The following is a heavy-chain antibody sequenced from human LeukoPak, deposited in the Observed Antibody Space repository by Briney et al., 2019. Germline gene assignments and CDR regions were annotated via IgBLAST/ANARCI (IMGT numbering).Heavy chain of an antibody. CDR2: IYTSGST. CDR1: GGSISSGSYY. CDR3: ARGQGSSGYYRTYYYYMDV. Sequence: PSETLSLTCTVSGGSISSGSYYWSWIRQPAGKGLEWIGRIYTSGSTNYNPSLKSRVTISVDTSKNQFSLKLSSVTAADTAVYYCARGQGSSGYYRTYYYYMDVWGKGTTVTVSS. J-gene: IGHJ6*03. V-gene: IGHV4-61*02. D-gene: IGHD3-22*01.